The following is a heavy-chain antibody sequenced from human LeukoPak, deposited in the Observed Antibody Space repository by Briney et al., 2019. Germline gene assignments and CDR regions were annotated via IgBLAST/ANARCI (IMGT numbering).Heavy chain of an antibody. D-gene: IGHD2-21*01. CDR3: AKPSAASFPGAYFDY. CDR1: GFIFSSFA. CDR2: TSHDGTNQ. Sequence: GGSLRLSCAASGFIFSSFAMHWVRQAPGKGLEWVAVTSHDGTNQFYGDSVKGRFTISRDNSKNTLYLQMNSLRAEDTAVYYCAKPSAASFPGAYFDYWGQGTLVTVSS. V-gene: IGHV3-30*18. J-gene: IGHJ4*02.